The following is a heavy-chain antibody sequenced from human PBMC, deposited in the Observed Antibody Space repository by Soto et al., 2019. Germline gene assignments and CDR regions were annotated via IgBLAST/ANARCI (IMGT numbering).Heavy chain of an antibody. CDR3: ARLSPY. J-gene: IGHJ4*02. CDR1: GFTFSSYA. V-gene: IGHV3-23*01. Sequence: PGGSLSLSSAASGFTFSSYAMTWVRQAAGKGLEWVSAISDNGGGTYYADSVKGRFTISRDNAKNSLYLQMNSLRVEDTAVYYCARLSPYWGQGALVTVSS. D-gene: IGHD3-16*02. CDR2: ISDNGGGT.